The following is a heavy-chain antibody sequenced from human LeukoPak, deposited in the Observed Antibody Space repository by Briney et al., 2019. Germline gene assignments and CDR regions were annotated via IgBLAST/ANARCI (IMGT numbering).Heavy chain of an antibody. CDR2: IYPDDSHT. D-gene: IGHD6-13*01. J-gene: IGHJ4*02. CDR3: ARPRAGSNSIEEFDY. Sequence: GESLKISCKGSGYTFTSYWIGWVRQMPGKGLEWMGVIYPDDSHTTYSLSFRGQVTISANKSTSTAYLQWSSLKASDTAMYYCARPRAGSNSIEEFDYWGQGTLVTVSS. CDR1: GYTFTSYW. V-gene: IGHV5-51*01.